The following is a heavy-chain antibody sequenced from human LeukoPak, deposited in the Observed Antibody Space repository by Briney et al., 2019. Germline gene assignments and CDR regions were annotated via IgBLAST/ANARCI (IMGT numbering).Heavy chain of an antibody. CDR3: AATTIAARQMHYFFEY. Sequence: ASETLSLTCTVSGGSISSRGYYWGWIRQPPGKGLEWIGSVHYSGSTYYNPSLKSRVTISVDTSKNQFSLKLSSVTAADTAVYYCAATTIAARQMHYFFEYWGQGTLGTVSS. CDR1: GGSISSRGYY. V-gene: IGHV4-39*01. CDR2: VHYSGST. D-gene: IGHD6-6*01. J-gene: IGHJ4*02.